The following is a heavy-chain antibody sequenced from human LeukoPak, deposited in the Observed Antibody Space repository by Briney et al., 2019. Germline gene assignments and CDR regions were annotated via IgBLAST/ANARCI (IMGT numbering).Heavy chain of an antibody. Sequence: SETLSLTCTVSGGSISSYYWSWIRQPPGKGLEWIGYIYYSGSTNYNPSLKSRVTISVDTSKNQFSLKLSSVTAADTAVYYCAAAGGDYDFWSGYSSYYHYYGMDVWGQGTTVTVSS. CDR2: IYYSGST. J-gene: IGHJ6*02. CDR1: GGSISSYY. V-gene: IGHV4-59*08. CDR3: AAAGGDYDFWSGYSSYYHYYGMDV. D-gene: IGHD3-3*01.